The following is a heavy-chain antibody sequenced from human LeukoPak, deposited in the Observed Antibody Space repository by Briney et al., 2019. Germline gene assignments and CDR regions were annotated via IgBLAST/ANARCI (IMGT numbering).Heavy chain of an antibody. D-gene: IGHD6-19*01. Sequence: MTGGSLRLSCAASGFTFSDYYMSWIRQAPGKGLEWVSHISSSGSTIYYADSVKGRFTISRDNAKNSLYLQMNSLRAEDTAVYYCARDSEQWLPVDDAFDIWGQGTMVTVSS. CDR1: GFTFSDYY. CDR2: ISSSGSTI. J-gene: IGHJ3*02. V-gene: IGHV3-11*04. CDR3: ARDSEQWLPVDDAFDI.